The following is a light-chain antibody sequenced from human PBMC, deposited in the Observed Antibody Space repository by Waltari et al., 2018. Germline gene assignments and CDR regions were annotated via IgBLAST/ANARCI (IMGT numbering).Light chain of an antibody. CDR1: QSVSRS. CDR3: QHYVRLPVT. J-gene: IGKJ1*01. CDR2: GAS. V-gene: IGKV3-20*01. Sequence: EIVLTQSPGTLSLFPGERATLSCRASQSVSRSLAWYPQKPGQAPRLLIYGASSRATGVPDRFSGSGSGTDFSLTISRLEPEDFAVYYCQHYVRLPVTFGQGTKVEIK.